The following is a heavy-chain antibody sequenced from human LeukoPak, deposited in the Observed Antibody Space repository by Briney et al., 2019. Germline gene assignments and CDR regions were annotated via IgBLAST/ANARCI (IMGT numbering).Heavy chain of an antibody. CDR2: INPNSGGT. V-gene: IGHV1-2*02. CDR1: GNTFTGYY. Sequence: ASVKVSCKASGNTFTGYYMHWVRQAPGQGLEWMGRINPNSGGTNYAQKFQGRVTMTRDTSISTAYMELSRLRSDDTAVYYCARDRTYYYDSSGYSGFDYWGQGTLVTVPS. J-gene: IGHJ4*02. CDR3: ARDRTYYYDSSGYSGFDY. D-gene: IGHD3-22*01.